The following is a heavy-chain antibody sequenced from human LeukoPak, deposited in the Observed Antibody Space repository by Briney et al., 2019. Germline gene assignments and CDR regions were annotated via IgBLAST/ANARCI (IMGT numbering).Heavy chain of an antibody. CDR3: SRAPLSSRYWWFDP. D-gene: IGHD6-13*01. J-gene: IGHJ5*02. Sequence: SETLSLTCAVYGGSFSGYYWSWIRQPPGKGLEWIGEINHSGSTNYNPSLKSRVTISVDTSKNQFSLKLSSVTAAGTAVYYCSRAPLSSRYWWFDPWGQGTPVTVSS. CDR1: GGSFSGYY. CDR2: INHSGST. V-gene: IGHV4-34*01.